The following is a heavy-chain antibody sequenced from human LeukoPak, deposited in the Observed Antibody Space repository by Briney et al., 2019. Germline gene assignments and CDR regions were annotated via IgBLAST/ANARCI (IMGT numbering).Heavy chain of an antibody. J-gene: IGHJ6*02. Sequence: SETLSLTCAVYGGSFSGYYWSWIRQPPGKGLEWIGEINHSGSTNYNPSLKSRVTISVDTSKNQFSLKLSSVTAAGTAVYYCSGYDCSGGSCYRYYYYGMDVWGQGTTVTVSS. CDR1: GGSFSGYY. CDR2: INHSGST. D-gene: IGHD2-15*01. V-gene: IGHV4-34*01. CDR3: SGYDCSGGSCYRYYYYGMDV.